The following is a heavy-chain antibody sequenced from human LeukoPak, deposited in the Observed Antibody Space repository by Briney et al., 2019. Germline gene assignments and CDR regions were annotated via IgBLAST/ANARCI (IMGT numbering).Heavy chain of an antibody. CDR2: FDPEDGET. Sequence: ASVKVSCKVSGYTLTESSMHWVRQAPGKGLEWMGGFDPEDGETIYAQKFQGRVTMTEDTSTDTAYMELSSLRSEDTAVYYCATSFRSTYSSSWPYFDYWGQGTLVTVSS. J-gene: IGHJ4*02. CDR1: GYTLTESS. CDR3: ATSFRSTYSSSWPYFDY. D-gene: IGHD6-13*01. V-gene: IGHV1-24*01.